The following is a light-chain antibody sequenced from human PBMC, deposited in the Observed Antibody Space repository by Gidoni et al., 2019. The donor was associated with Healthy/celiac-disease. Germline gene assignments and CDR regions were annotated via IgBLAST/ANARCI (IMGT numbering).Light chain of an antibody. CDR2: GAS. V-gene: IGKV3-15*01. J-gene: IGKJ5*01. CDR3: QQYNNLIT. CDR1: QSISSN. Sequence: EIVMTQSPATLSVSPGERATLSCRASQSISSNLAWYQQKPVQAPRLLIYGASTRATGIPARFSGSGSGTEFTLTISSLQSEDFAVYYCQQYNNLITFXXXTRLEIK.